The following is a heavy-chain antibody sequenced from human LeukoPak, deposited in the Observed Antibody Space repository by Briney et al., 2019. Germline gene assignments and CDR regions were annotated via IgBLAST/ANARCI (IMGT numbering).Heavy chain of an antibody. D-gene: IGHD4-17*01. V-gene: IGHV3-64*04. J-gene: IGHJ4*02. CDR2: MNSNGVST. CDR3: ARGDPTVTTKQNFDY. Sequence: GGSLRLSCSASGFTFSRYPMSWVRQAPRKGLECVSAMNSNGVSTYYADSVKGRFTISRDNSKNTLYLQMNSLRVEDTAVYYCARGDPTVTTKQNFDYWGQGTLVTVSS. CDR1: GFTFSRYP.